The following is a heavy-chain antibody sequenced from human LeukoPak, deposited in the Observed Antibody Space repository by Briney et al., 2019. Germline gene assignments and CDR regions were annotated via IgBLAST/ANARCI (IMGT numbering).Heavy chain of an antibody. CDR3: ARLSRGSGSYYNVYYFDY. CDR2: MYYCGSP. Sequence: SETLSLTCTVSGGSISTSSYYWGWIRQPPGKGLAWIGRMYYCGSPYYNPSLKSPVTMYVDTSKNQLSLKLCSVIAADTAVYYCARLSRGSGSYYNVYYFDYWGQGSLVTVSS. J-gene: IGHJ4*02. D-gene: IGHD3-10*01. CDR1: GGSISTSSYY. V-gene: IGHV4-39*01.